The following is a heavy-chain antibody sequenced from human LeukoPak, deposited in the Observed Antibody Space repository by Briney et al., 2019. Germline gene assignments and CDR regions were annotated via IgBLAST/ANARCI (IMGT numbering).Heavy chain of an antibody. D-gene: IGHD1-20*01. Sequence: GGSLRLSCAVSGFTVSSNYVSWVRQAPGKGLEWVSVIYSGGSTYYADSVKGRFTISRDNSKNTLYLQMNSLRAEDTAVYYCARRYNWNEAGHAFDIWGQGTMVTVSS. CDR3: ARRYNWNEAGHAFDI. V-gene: IGHV3-66*01. CDR2: IYSGGST. J-gene: IGHJ3*02. CDR1: GFTVSSNY.